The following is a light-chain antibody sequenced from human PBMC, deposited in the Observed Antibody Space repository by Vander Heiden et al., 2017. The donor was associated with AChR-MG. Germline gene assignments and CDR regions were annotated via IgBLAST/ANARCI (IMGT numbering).Light chain of an antibody. CDR2: GVR. V-gene: IGLV2-14*03. Sequence: QPALTQSASVSGSPGQSITISCTGTSSDIGAYNYVSWYQQHPGKAPKLMIYGVRNRPSGVSDRFSGSKSGNTASLTISGLQAEDEADYYCCSYTSSSTRVFGGGTKLTVL. CDR1: SSDIGAYNY. CDR3: CSYTSSSTRV. J-gene: IGLJ2*01.